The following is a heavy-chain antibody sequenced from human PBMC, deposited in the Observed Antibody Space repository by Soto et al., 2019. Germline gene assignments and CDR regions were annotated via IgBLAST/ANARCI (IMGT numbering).Heavy chain of an antibody. CDR3: GRAKYGRPPDY. J-gene: IGHJ4*02. V-gene: IGHV4-59*01. Sequence: PSETLSLTCIVSGGSTSSYFWSWIRQHPGKGLEWIGYVYTSGRTNYNPSLKSRVTISIATSRNQFSLKLSSVTAADTAVYHCGRAKYGRPPDYWGQGTLVTVSS. D-gene: IGHD4-17*01. CDR1: GGSTSSYF. CDR2: VYTSGRT.